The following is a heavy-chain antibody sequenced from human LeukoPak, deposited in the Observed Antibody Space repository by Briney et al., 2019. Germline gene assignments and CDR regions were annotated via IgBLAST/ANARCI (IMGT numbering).Heavy chain of an antibody. Sequence: GGSLRLSCAASGFTFSTYSMNWVRQAPGKGLEWVSYISSSSSTIYYADSVKGRFTISRDNAKNSLYLQMSSLRAEDTAVYYCARDLQYYYGMDVWGQGTTVTVSS. J-gene: IGHJ6*02. V-gene: IGHV3-48*01. CDR1: GFTFSTYS. CDR2: ISSSSSTI. CDR3: ARDLQYYYGMDV.